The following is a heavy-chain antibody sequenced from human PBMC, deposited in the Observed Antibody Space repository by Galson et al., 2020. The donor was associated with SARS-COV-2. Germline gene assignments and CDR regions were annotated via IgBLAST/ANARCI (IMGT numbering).Heavy chain of an antibody. Sequence: GGSLRLSCEASGFTFSSYEMNWVRQAPGKGLEWVSYISSTSTTIYYADSVKGRFTVSRDNAKNSLYLHMNSLRAEDTAVYYCARGDMGNDYFDYWGQGTLVTVSS. CDR3: ARGDMGNDYFDY. V-gene: IGHV3-48*03. D-gene: IGHD7-27*01. J-gene: IGHJ4*02. CDR1: GFTFSSYE. CDR2: ISSTSTTI.